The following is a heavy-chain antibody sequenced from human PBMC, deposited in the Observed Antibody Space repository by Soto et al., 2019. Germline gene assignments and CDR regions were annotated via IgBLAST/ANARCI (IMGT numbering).Heavy chain of an antibody. J-gene: IGHJ4*02. V-gene: IGHV3-23*01. CDR3: AKLIPATGTDD. CDR1: GFTFSSYG. D-gene: IGHD6-13*01. Sequence: GGSLRLSCAASGFTFSSYGMSWVRQAPGKGLEWVSAITGNGGSTYYADSVKGRFTISRDNSKNTLYLQMNSLRAEDTAVYYCAKLIPATGTDDWGQGTLVTVSS. CDR2: ITGNGGST.